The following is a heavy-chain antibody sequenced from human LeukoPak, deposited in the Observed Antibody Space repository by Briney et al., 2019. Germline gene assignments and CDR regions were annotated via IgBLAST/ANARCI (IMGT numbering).Heavy chain of an antibody. V-gene: IGHV4-38-2*01. J-gene: IGHJ4*02. D-gene: IGHD1/OR15-1a*01. CDR3: ARHGTGRLGTADY. CDR1: GYSISSGYY. Sequence: SETLSLTCAVSGYSISSGYYWGWIRQPPGQGLEWIRSIYHSGSTYYNPSLKSRVTISVDTSKNQFSLKLSSVTAADTAVYYCARHGTGRLGTADYWGQGTLVTVSS. CDR2: IYHSGST.